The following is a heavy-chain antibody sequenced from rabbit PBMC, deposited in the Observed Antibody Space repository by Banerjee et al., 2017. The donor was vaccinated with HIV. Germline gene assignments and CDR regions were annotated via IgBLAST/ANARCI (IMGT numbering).Heavy chain of an antibody. J-gene: IGHJ4*01. CDR3: AREREYAFNL. CDR2: IYAGSGGNI. V-gene: IGHV1S40*01. Sequence: QSLEESGGDLVKPGASLTLTCTASGFDFSSNAMCWVRQAPGKGLEWIACIYAGSGGNIYYTNWAKGRFTISKTSSSTVTLQMTSLTAADTATYFCAREREYAFNLWGPGTL. CDR1: GFDFSSNA.